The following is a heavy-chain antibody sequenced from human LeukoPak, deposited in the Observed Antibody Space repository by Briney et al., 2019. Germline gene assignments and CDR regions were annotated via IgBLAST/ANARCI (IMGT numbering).Heavy chain of an antibody. J-gene: IGHJ4*02. V-gene: IGHV3-53*01. D-gene: IGHD5-18*01. CDR1: GFTVSSNY. CDR2: IYSGGST. CDR3: ARADWDTAMIDY. Sequence: GGSLRLSCAASGFTVSSNYMSWVRQAPGKGLEWVSVIYSGGSTYYADSVKGRFTISRDNAKNSLYLQMNSLRAEDTAVYYCARADWDTAMIDYWGQGTLVTVSS.